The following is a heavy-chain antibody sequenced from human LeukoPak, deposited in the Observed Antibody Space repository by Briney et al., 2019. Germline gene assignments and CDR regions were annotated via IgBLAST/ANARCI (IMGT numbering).Heavy chain of an antibody. J-gene: IGHJ3*02. CDR3: AREDMVVGGASDI. CDR2: IDHIGTT. V-gene: IGHV4-34*01. Sequence: SETLSLTCEVLGGSLSGYYWSWIRQSPRQGREWIGEIDHIGTTNYNPSLKPRVTMSVDTSKRQFSLKLTSVTAADTAVYYCAREDMVVGGASDIWGQGTTVSVST. CDR1: GGSLSGYY. D-gene: IGHD2-15*01.